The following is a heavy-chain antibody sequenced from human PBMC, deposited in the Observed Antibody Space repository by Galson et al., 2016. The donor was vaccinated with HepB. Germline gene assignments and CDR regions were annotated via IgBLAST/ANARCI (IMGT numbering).Heavy chain of an antibody. CDR1: GFTFRYYA. J-gene: IGHJ5*02. V-gene: IGHV3-23*01. CDR3: AKGRGWYGGPNYGS. Sequence: SLRLSCASSGFTFRYYAMTWVRRAPGKGLEWVSDISGAGGTTHYADSVKGRFTISRDNSRDTLYLQMDRLRAADTAVYYCAKGRGWYGGPNYGSWGQGTLVTASS. CDR2: ISGAGGTT. D-gene: IGHD2-15*01.